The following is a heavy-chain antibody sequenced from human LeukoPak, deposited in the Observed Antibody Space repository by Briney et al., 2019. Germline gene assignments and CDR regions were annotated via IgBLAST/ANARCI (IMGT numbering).Heavy chain of an antibody. D-gene: IGHD1-1*01. CDR3: ARAKRNDGKYYYYGMDV. J-gene: IGHJ6*02. V-gene: IGHV4-59*01. CDR1: GGSISGYY. Sequence: SGTLSLTCTVSGGSISGYYWSWIREPPGKGLEWIGYIYYSGRSNYNPSLKSRVTISVDTSKNQFSLKLSSVTAEETAVYYCARAKRNDGKYYYYGMDVWGQGTTVTVSS. CDR2: IYYSGRS.